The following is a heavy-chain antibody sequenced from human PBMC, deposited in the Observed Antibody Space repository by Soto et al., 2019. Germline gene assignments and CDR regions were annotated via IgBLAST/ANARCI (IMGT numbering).Heavy chain of an antibody. CDR3: ARRPVTGQLGIDY. V-gene: IGHV5-51*01. D-gene: IGHD6-6*01. J-gene: IGHJ4*02. CDR1: GYSFTSYW. Sequence: GESLKISCKGSGYSFTSYWIGWVRQMPGKGLEGMGIIYPGDSDTRYSPSFQGQVTNSAAKPISPAYLQWSSLKASDTAMYYCARRPVTGQLGIDYWGQGTLVTVSS. CDR2: IYPGDSDT.